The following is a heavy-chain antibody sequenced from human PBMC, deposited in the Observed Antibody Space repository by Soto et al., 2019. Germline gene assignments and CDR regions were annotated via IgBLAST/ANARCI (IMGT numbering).Heavy chain of an antibody. D-gene: IGHD1-26*01. CDR3: ARSDNSQFPYFDY. CDR2: ISYDGSNK. J-gene: IGHJ4*02. Sequence: GGSLGLSCAASGFTFSSYAMHWVRQAPGKGLEWVAVISYDGSNKYYADSVKGRFTISRDNSKNTLYLQMNSLRAEDTAVYYCARSDNSQFPYFDYWGQGTLVTVSS. CDR1: GFTFSSYA. V-gene: IGHV3-30*04.